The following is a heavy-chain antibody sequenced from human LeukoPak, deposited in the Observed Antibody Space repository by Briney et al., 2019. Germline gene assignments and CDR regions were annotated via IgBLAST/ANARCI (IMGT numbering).Heavy chain of an antibody. Sequence: ASVKVSCKASGGTFSSYAISWVRQAPGQGLEWMGRIIPIFGIANYAQKFQGRVTITTDESTSTAYMELSSLRSEDTAVYYCARETVVVGDYYNWFDPWGQGTLVTVSS. CDR2: IIPIFGIA. V-gene: IGHV1-69*05. CDR3: ARETVVVGDYYNWFDP. CDR1: GGTFSSYA. J-gene: IGHJ5*02. D-gene: IGHD2-2*01.